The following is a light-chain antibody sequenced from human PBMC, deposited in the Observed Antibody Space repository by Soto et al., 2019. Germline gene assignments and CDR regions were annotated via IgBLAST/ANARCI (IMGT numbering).Light chain of an antibody. CDR1: SSDVGGYNF. Sequence: QSALTQPRSVSGSPGQSVTISCTGTSSDVGGYNFVSWYQQHPGKAPKLMIYEVSKRPSGVPDRFSGSKSGNTDSLTISGLQAEDEADYYCCSYAGSYTWVFGGGTKVTVL. CDR3: CSYAGSYTWV. CDR2: EVS. V-gene: IGLV2-11*01. J-gene: IGLJ3*02.